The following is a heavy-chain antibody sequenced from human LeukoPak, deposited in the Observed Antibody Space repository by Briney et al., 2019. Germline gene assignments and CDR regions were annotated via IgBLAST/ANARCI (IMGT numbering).Heavy chain of an antibody. CDR3: AHRRGTGTSFDY. CDR1: GFSLRTSGVG. J-gene: IGHJ4*02. D-gene: IGHD1-1*01. CDR2: IYWDDDN. V-gene: IGHV2-5*02. Sequence: SGPTLVKPTQALTLTCTFSGFSLRTSGVGVGWIRQPPGKALEWLALIYWDDDNRYSPSLKSRITITKDTSKNQVVLTLTNMDPVDTATYYCAHRRGTGTSFDYWGQGTLVTVSS.